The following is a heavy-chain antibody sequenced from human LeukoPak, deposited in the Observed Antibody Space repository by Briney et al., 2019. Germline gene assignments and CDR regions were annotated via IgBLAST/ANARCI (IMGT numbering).Heavy chain of an antibody. CDR3: ARVSPGYHYDY. Sequence: PGGSLRLSCAASGFTFSSYSMNWVRQAPGKGLEWVSYISSSSSTIYYADSVKGRFTISRDNAKNSLYLQMNSLRAEDTAVYYCARVSPGYHYDYWGQGTLVTVSS. CDR2: ISSSSSTI. V-gene: IGHV3-48*01. D-gene: IGHD3-22*01. CDR1: GFTFSSYS. J-gene: IGHJ4*02.